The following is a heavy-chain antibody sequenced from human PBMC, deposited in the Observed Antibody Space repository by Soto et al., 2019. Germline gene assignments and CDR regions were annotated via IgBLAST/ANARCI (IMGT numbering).Heavy chain of an antibody. Sequence: PSETLSLTCTVSGGSISSYYWSWIRQPPGKGLEWIGYIYYSGSTSYNPSLKSRVTISVDTSKNQFSLKLSSVTAADTAVFYCARLPGYSSGVFDYWGQGTLATVSS. J-gene: IGHJ4*02. CDR3: ARLPGYSSGVFDY. CDR2: IYYSGST. V-gene: IGHV4-59*01. D-gene: IGHD6-19*01. CDR1: GGSISSYY.